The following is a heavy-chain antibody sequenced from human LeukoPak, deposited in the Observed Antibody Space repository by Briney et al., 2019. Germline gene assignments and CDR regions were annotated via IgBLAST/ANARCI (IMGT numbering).Heavy chain of an antibody. CDR1: GFTFDDYP. CDR2: ISWNSGSI. J-gene: IGHJ4*02. Sequence: PGGSLRLSCATSGFTFDDYPMHWVRQAPGKGLGWVSTISWNSGSIGYADSVKGRFTISRDNAKNSVYLQMNSLRAEDTALYYCAKDSGSYDFDYWGQGTLVTVSS. CDR3: AKDSGSYDFDY. D-gene: IGHD1-26*01. V-gene: IGHV3-9*01.